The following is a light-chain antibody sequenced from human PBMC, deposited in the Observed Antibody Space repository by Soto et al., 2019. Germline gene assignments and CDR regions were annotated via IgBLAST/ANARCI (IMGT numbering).Light chain of an antibody. V-gene: IGLV1-44*01. CDR2: SNN. CDR3: AAWDDSLNGPV. CDR1: SSNIGSST. Sequence: QSVLTQPPSASGTPGQRVTISCSGSSSNIGSSTVNWYQQLPGTAPKLLIYSNNQRPSGVPDRFSGSKSGTSASLAISGLQSEEEADYYCAAWDDSLNGPVFGTGTKVTVL. J-gene: IGLJ1*01.